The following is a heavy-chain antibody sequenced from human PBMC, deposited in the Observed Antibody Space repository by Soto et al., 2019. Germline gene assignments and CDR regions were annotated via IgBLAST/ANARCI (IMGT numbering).Heavy chain of an antibody. CDR1: GYTFPNYA. CDR2: INAGSGNA. CDR3: ARDQFYFSTGTASGVGGY. J-gene: IGHJ4*02. V-gene: IGHV1-3*01. D-gene: IGHD3-10*01. Sequence: LVQSGPEVKKSGASVKVSCKASGYTFPNYAILWLRQAPGQGLEWVGWINAGSGNAQYSEKFQGRVTITRDTSATTVYMELSSRRSEDTAVYYCARDQFYFSTGTASGVGGYWGQGTLVTVSS.